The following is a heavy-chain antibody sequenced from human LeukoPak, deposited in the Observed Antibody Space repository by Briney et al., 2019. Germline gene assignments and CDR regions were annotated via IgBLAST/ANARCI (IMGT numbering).Heavy chain of an antibody. D-gene: IGHD1/OR15-1a*01. CDR1: GFTLSVYA. CDR3: AKSPLKNDRRAKQGTSYYYYMDV. CDR2: ICATGGST. Sequence: PGGSLRLSCAASGFTLSVYAITCGPEAPGKGLEWVSGICATGGSTYYADTAKGRFTISRDNSENTLSLQMNSLRAEDTALYYCAKSPLKNDRRAKQGTSYYYYMDVWGKGTTVTVSS. J-gene: IGHJ6*03. V-gene: IGHV3-23*01.